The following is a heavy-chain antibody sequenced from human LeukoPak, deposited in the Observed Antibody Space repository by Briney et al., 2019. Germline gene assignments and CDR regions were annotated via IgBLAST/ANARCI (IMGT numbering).Heavy chain of an antibody. V-gene: IGHV1-69*04. J-gene: IGHJ4*02. D-gene: IGHD1-26*01. CDR2: IIPILGIA. Sequence: SVKVSCKASGGTFSSYAISWVRQAPGQGLEWMGRIIPILGIANYAQKFQGRVTITADKSTSTAYMELSSLRSEDTAVYYCARELVSVGAKAGLDYWGQGTLVTVSS. CDR1: GGTFSSYA. CDR3: ARELVSVGAKAGLDY.